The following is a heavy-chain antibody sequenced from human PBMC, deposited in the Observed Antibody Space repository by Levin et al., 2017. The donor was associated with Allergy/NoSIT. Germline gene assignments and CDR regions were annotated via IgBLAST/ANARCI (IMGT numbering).Heavy chain of an antibody. CDR2: IYPGDSDT. V-gene: IGHV5-51*01. J-gene: IGHJ2*01. CDR3: ARQFCTSTSCYDWYFDL. Sequence: PGESLKISCEGSGYKFTSYWIAWLRQMPGKGLEWMGIIYPGDSDTKYSPSFQGQVTISVDKSISTTYLQWSSLKASDTAMYYCARQFCTSTSCYDWYFDLWGRGALVTVSS. CDR1: GYKFTSYW. D-gene: IGHD2-2*01.